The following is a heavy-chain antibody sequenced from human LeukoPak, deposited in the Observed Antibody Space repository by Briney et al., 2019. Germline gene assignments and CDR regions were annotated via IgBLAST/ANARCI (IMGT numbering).Heavy chain of an antibody. J-gene: IGHJ4*02. CDR1: GFTFSSYW. D-gene: IGHD3-3*01. CDR2: INTDGSST. CDR3: ANDPGN. Sequence: GGSLRLSCTASGFTFSSYWMHWVRQAPGKGLLWVSRINTDGSSTSYADSVMGRFTISRDNAKNTLYLQMNGLRAEDTAVYYCANDPGNWGQGTLVTVSS. V-gene: IGHV3-74*01.